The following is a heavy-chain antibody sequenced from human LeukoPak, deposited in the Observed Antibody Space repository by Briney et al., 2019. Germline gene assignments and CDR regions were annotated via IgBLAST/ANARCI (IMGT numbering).Heavy chain of an antibody. CDR2: ISWNSGSI. CDR1: GFTFDDYA. D-gene: IGHD3-22*01. J-gene: IGHJ3*02. V-gene: IGHV3-9*01. CDR3: AKDTSPYYYDSSGYNDAFDI. Sequence: PGGSLRLSCAASGFTFDDYAMHWARQAPGKGLEWVSGISWNSGSIGYADSVKGRFTISRDNAKNSLYLQMNSLRAEDTALYYCAKDTSPYYYDSSGYNDAFDIWGQGTMVTVSS.